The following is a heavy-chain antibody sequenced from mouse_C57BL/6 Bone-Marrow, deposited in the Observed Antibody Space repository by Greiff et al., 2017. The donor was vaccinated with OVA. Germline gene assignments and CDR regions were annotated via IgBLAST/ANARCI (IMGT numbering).Heavy chain of an antibody. J-gene: IGHJ4*01. CDR2: IDPSDSYT. CDR3: ATLYVGDY. D-gene: IGHD2-3*01. Sequence: QVQLKQPGAELVKPGASVKLSCKASGYTFTSYWMQWVKQRPGQGLEWIGEIDPSDSYTNYNQKFKGKATLTVDTSSSTAYMQLSSLTSEDSAVYYCATLYVGDYWGQGTSVTVSS. V-gene: IGHV1-50*01. CDR1: GYTFTSYW.